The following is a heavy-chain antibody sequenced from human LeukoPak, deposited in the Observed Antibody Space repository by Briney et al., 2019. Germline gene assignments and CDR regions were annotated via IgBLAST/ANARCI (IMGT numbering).Heavy chain of an antibody. J-gene: IGHJ5*02. CDR3: ARAENAAYSWFDP. CDR2: IKGDGSST. D-gene: IGHD2-15*01. CDR1: GFTFSDYW. Sequence: GGSLRLSCAASGFTFSDYWMHWVRQARGKGLVWVSRIKGDGSSTSYANSVKGRFTISRDNAKNTLYLQMNSLRAEDTAVYYCARAENAAYSWFDPWGQGTLVTVSS. V-gene: IGHV3-74*01.